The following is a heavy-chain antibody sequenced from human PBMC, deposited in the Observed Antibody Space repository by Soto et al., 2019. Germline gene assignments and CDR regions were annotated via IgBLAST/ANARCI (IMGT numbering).Heavy chain of an antibody. D-gene: IGHD2-15*01. V-gene: IGHV1-69*17. CDR1: GGTSRSLS. J-gene: IGHJ5*02. CDR3: ARDTHSAGGWFDT. Sequence: QVQLVQSGAEVKKPGSSVKVSCKASGGTSRSLSITWVRRAPGQGLEWMGGITPLFGIPNYPQKFQGRLTITADKSTGTAYLELSSLRSEDTAVYYCARDTHSAGGWFDTWGRGTLVTVSS. CDR2: ITPLFGIP.